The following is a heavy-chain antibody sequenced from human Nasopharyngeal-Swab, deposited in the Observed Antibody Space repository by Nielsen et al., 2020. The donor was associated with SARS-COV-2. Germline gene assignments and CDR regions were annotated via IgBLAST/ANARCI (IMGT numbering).Heavy chain of an antibody. CDR3: ARDPPRFGELLPFDY. CDR2: IYHSGST. J-gene: IGHJ4*02. V-gene: IGHV4-39*07. Sequence: SETLSLTCSVSGGSINSNNYYWGWIRQPPGKGLEWIGSIYHSGSTYYNPSLKSRVTISVDTSKNQFSLKLSSVTAADTAVYYYARDPPRFGELLPFDYWGQGTLVTVSS. CDR1: GGSINSNNYY. D-gene: IGHD3-10*01.